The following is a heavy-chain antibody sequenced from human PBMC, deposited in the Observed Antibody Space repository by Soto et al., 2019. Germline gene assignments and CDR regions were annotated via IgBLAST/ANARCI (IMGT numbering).Heavy chain of an antibody. V-gene: IGHV4-30-4*01. CDR2: TYLSGSA. CDR1: GGSISSGDYY. J-gene: IGHJ6*02. CDR3: ARDYYGMDV. Sequence: PPETLSLTCTVSGGSISSGDYYRSWIRQPPGKGLEWIGYTYLSGSAYYNPSLKSRVTISVDRSKNQFSLNLTSVTAADTAVYYCARDYYGMDVWGQGTTVTVSS.